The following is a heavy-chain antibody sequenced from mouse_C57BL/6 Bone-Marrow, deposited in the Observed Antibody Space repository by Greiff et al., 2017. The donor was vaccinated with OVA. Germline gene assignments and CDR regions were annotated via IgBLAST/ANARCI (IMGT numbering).Heavy chain of an antibody. J-gene: IGHJ2*01. D-gene: IGHD1-1*01. Sequence: EVQLVESRGGLVQPGESLKLSCESNEYEFPSHDMSWVRKTPEKRLELVAAINSDGGSTYYPDTMERRFIISRDNTKTTLYLQMSSLRSEDTALYYCASGATVVATGDYFDYWGQGTTLTVSS. CDR2: INSDGGST. V-gene: IGHV5-2*01. CDR3: ASGATVVATGDYFDY. CDR1: EYEFPSHD.